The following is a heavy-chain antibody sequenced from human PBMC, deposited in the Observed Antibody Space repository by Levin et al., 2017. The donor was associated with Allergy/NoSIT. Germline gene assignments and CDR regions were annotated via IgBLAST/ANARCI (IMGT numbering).Heavy chain of an antibody. CDR2: ISPSSGGT. J-gene: IGHJ4*02. V-gene: IGHV1-2*02. D-gene: IGHD3-9*01. CDR3: ARKYYDILTGYYAFDY. CDR1: GYTFTVYY. Sequence: ASVKVSCKASGYTFTVYYIHWMRQAPGQGLEWMGWISPSSGGTNYAQKFQGRVTMTRDTSISTAYMELSRLRSDDTAVYYCARKYYDILTGYYAFDYWGQGTLVTVSS.